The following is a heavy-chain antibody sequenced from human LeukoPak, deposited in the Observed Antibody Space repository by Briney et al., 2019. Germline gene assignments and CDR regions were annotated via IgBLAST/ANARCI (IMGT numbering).Heavy chain of an antibody. V-gene: IGHV5-51*01. CDR2: IYPGDSET. Sequence: GESLKISCEASGYTFTSYLIAWVRQMPGKGLEWMGIIYPGDSETRYSPSFQGQVTISADKSISTAYLQWSSLEASDTAMYYCARRPSGGPNWFDPWGQGTLVTVSS. D-gene: IGHD4-23*01. J-gene: IGHJ5*02. CDR1: GYTFTSYL. CDR3: ARRPSGGPNWFDP.